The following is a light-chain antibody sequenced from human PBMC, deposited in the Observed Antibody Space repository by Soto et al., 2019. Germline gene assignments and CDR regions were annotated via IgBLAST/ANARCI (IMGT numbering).Light chain of an antibody. CDR3: QQYYSDPRT. Sequence: AIRMTQSPSSLSASTGDRVTITCRASQGISSYLAWYQQKPGKAPKLLIYAASTLKSGVPSRFSGSGSGTDFTLTISCLQSEDFATYYCQQYYSDPRTFGQGTKVEIK. J-gene: IGKJ1*01. V-gene: IGKV1-8*01. CDR1: QGISSY. CDR2: AAS.